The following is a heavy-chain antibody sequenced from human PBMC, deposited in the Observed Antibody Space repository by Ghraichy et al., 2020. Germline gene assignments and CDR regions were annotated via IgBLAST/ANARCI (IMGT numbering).Heavy chain of an antibody. D-gene: IGHD3-22*01. V-gene: IGHV1-3*01. J-gene: IGHJ5*02. CDR1: GYTFTSYA. Sequence: ASVKVSCKASGYTFTSYAMHWVRQAPGQRLEWMGWINAGNGNTKYSQKFQGKVTITRDTSASTAYMELSSLRSEDTAVYYCARVTYYYDSSGPFDPWGQGTLVTVSS. CDR3: ARVTYYYDSSGPFDP. CDR2: INAGNGNT.